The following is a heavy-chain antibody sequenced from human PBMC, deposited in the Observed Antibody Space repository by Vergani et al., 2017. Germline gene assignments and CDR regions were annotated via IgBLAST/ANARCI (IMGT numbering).Heavy chain of an antibody. CDR1: GAAIKDFY. CDR2: IYYSGST. J-gene: IGHJ4*02. Sequence: QVQLQESGPGLVKPSETLSLTCTVSGAAIKDFYWSWFRQPPGKGLEWIGYIYYSGSTNYNPSLKSRVTISVDTSKNQFSLKLSSVTAADTAVYYCARESSYGDYGYWGQGTLVTVSS. V-gene: IGHV4-59*01. CDR3: ARESSYGDYGY. D-gene: IGHD4-17*01.